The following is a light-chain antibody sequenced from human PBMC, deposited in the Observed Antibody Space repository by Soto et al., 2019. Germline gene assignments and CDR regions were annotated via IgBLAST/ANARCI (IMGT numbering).Light chain of an antibody. CDR1: QSVSSN. V-gene: IGKV3-15*01. J-gene: IGKJ1*01. Sequence: EIVMTQSPATLSVSPGERATLSCRASQSVSSNLAWYKQKPGQAPRLLIYGASTRATGIPARFSGSGSGTEFTLTISSLQSEDFAVYYCQQYNNWPRTVGQGTKVDIK. CDR2: GAS. CDR3: QQYNNWPRT.